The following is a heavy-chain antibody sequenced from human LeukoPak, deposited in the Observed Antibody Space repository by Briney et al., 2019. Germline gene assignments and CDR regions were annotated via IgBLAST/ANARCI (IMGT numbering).Heavy chain of an antibody. J-gene: IGHJ4*02. CDR2: VYTSGRT. CDR1: RGSISSAGYY. D-gene: IGHD1-1*01. CDR3: ARGSNWNSYDY. Sequence: SQTLSLTCTVSRGSISSAGYYWSWIRQPAGKGLEWIGRVYTSGRTNYIPSLKSRVTISLDTSNKQFSLKLSSATAADTAVYYCARGSNWNSYDYWGQGTLVTASS. V-gene: IGHV4-61*02.